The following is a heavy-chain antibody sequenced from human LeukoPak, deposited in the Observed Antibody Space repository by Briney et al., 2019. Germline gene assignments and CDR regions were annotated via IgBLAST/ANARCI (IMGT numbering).Heavy chain of an antibody. CDR3: ASPGAAAAAPGFDY. CDR1: GFTFSSYP. J-gene: IGHJ4*02. Sequence: PGGSLRISCAASGFTFSSYPVSWVRQAPGRGLEWVSAISGNGGTANYADSAKGRFTISRDNSKNTLYLQMNTLRAEDTAVYYCASPGAAAAAPGFDYWGQGTLVTVSP. V-gene: IGHV3-23*01. D-gene: IGHD6-25*01. CDR2: ISGNGGTA.